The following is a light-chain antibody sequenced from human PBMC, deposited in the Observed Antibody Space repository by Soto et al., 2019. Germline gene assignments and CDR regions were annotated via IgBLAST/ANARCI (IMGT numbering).Light chain of an antibody. V-gene: IGKV3-20*01. J-gene: IGKJ5*01. CDR3: QQYGFSPIS. CDR1: QTVTNDY. Sequence: EFVLTQSPGTLSLSPGEGATLSCRASQTVTNDYVAWYQQKDGQAPRLLIYDASTRATGIPDRFSGSGSGPEYTLTISRLEPEDFAVYSCQQYGFSPISFGQGTRLEIK. CDR2: DAS.